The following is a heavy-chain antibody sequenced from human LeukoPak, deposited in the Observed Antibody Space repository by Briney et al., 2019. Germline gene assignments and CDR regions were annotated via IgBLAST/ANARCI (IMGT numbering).Heavy chain of an antibody. V-gene: IGHV4-4*07. CDR1: GGSISTYY. CDR3: ARDHSGSFWTFDY. Sequence: SETLSLTCTVSGGSISTYYWNWIRQPAGKGLEWIGHIHTSGRTSYKSSLKSRVTISIDTSNNEFSLRLSSVTAADTAIYYCARDHSGSFWTFDYWGQGSLVTVSS. CDR2: IHTSGRT. J-gene: IGHJ4*02. D-gene: IGHD1-26*01.